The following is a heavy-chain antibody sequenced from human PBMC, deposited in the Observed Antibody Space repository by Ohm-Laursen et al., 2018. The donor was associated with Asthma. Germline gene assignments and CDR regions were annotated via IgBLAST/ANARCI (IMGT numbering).Heavy chain of an antibody. V-gene: IGHV3-23*01. CDR1: GLSFSHHA. D-gene: IGHD3-3*01. J-gene: IGHJ4*02. CDR3: ARAQEASGLYNSYFDY. CDR2: VGGDGDIT. Sequence: SLRLSCTAAGLSFSHHAMSWVRQAPGKGLEWVAVVGGDGDITHYADAVKGRFTISRDNAKGTLYLLLNRLRVEDTAVYYCARAQEASGLYNSYFDYWGQGTLVTVSS.